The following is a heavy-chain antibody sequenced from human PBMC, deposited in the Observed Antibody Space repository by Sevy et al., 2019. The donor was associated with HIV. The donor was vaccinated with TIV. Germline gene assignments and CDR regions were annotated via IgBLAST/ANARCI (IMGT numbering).Heavy chain of an antibody. V-gene: IGHV3-30*04. CDR2: ISYDGSNK. J-gene: IGHJ3*02. CDR1: GFTFSSYA. CDR3: ARGAQQLVGGAFDI. D-gene: IGHD6-13*01. Sequence: GGSLRLSCAASGFTFSSYAMHWVRHAPGKGLEWVAVISYDGSNKYYADSVKGRFTISRDNSKNTLYLQMNSLRAEDTAVYYCARGAQQLVGGAFDIWGQGTMVTVSS.